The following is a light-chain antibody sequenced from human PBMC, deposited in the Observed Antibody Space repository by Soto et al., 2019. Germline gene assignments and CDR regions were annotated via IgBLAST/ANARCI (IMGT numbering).Light chain of an antibody. Sequence: NFMLTQPHSVSESPGKTVTISCTRSSGSIASNYVQWYQQRPGSAPTTVIYEDNQRPSGVPDRFSGSIDSSSNSVSLTISGLETEDEADYYCQSYDSSNQGVFGGGTKLTVL. J-gene: IGLJ3*02. CDR2: EDN. CDR1: SGSIASNY. CDR3: QSYDSSNQGV. V-gene: IGLV6-57*03.